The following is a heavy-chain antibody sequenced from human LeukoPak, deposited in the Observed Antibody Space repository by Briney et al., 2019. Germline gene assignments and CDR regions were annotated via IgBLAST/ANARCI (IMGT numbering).Heavy chain of an antibody. V-gene: IGHV4-59*08. CDR1: GDSINSYY. CDR2: IYYRGSA. CDR3: ARLGATMIVVVRDAFDI. J-gene: IGHJ3*02. Sequence: SETLSLTCTVSGDSINSYYWSWIRQPPGKGLEWLGYIYYRGSANYNPSLKSRVTISIETSKNQFSLKLSSVTAADTAVYYCARLGATMIVVVRDAFDIWGQGTMVTVSS. D-gene: IGHD3-22*01.